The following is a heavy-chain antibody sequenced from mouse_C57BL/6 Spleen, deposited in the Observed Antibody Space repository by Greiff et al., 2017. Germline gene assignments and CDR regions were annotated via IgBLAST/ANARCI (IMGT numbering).Heavy chain of an antibody. CDR3: ARHSNYLYYYAMDY. V-gene: IGHV1-55*01. D-gene: IGHD2-5*01. J-gene: IGHJ4*01. CDR2: IYPGSGST. CDR1: GYTFTSYW. Sequence: QVQLQQPGAELVKPGASVKMSCKASGYTFTSYWITWVKQRPGQGLEWIGDIYPGSGSTNYNEKFKSKTTLTVDTSSSTAYMQLSRLTSEDSAVYDCARHSNYLYYYAMDYWGQGTSVTVSS.